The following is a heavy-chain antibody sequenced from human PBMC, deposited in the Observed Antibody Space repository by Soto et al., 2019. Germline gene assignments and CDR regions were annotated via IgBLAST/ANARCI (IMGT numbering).Heavy chain of an antibody. CDR3: AMVDVYVTPSPQDV. Sequence: QFQLVQSGAEVKNPEASVKVSCKASGYSFTRYGIGWARQAPGQGLEWMGWINAYNGNTNYAQNLQGRLTLTTDTSTTTAYMELRSLRSNDTAIYYCAMVDVYVTPSPQDVWGQGTTVTVSS. CDR2: INAYNGNT. D-gene: IGHD3-16*01. V-gene: IGHV1-18*01. J-gene: IGHJ6*02. CDR1: GYSFTRYG.